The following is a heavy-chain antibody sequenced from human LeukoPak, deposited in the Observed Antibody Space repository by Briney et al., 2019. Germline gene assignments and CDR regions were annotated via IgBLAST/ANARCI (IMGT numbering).Heavy chain of an antibody. CDR2: INHSGST. J-gene: IGHJ4*02. CDR1: GGSFSGYY. CDR3: ARGAGRRRGWSFVVLPAAVAIDY. V-gene: IGHV4-34*01. Sequence: SETLSLTCAVYGGSFSGYYWSWIRQPPGEGLEWIGEINHSGSTNYNPSLKSRVTISVDTSKNQFSLKLSSVTAADTAVYYCARGAGRRRGWSFVVLPAAVAIDYWGQGTLVTVSS. D-gene: IGHD2-2*01.